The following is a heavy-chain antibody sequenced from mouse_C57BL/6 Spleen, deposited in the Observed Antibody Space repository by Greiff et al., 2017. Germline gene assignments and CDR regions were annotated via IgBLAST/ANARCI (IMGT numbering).Heavy chain of an antibody. CDR1: GFSLTSYG. V-gene: IGHV2-2*01. D-gene: IGHD1-1*02. CDR2: IWSGGST. CDR3: ARSLYGYFDY. Sequence: QVQLQQSGPGLVQPSQSLSITCTVSGFSLTSYGVHWVRQSPGKGLEWLGVIWSGGSTDYNAAFISRLSISKDNSKSQVFFKMNSLQADDTAIYYCARSLYGYFDYWGQGTTLTVSS. J-gene: IGHJ2*01.